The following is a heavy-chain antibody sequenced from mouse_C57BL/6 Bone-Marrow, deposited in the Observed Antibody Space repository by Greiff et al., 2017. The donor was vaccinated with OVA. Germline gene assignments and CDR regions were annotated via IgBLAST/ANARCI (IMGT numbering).Heavy chain of an antibody. CDR1: GFTFSSYA. V-gene: IGHV5-9-1*02. CDR2: ISSGGDYI. Sequence: EVQLQESGEGLVKPGGSLKLSCAASGFTFSSYAMSWVRQTPEKRLEWVAYISSGGDYIYYADTVTGRFTISRDNARNTLYLQMSSLKSEDTARYYWTRDYGSSYGYFDVWGTGTTVTVSS. CDR3: TRDYGSSYGYFDV. J-gene: IGHJ1*03. D-gene: IGHD1-1*01.